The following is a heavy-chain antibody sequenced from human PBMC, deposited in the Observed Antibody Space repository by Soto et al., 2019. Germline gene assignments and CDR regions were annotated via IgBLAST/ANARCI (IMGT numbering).Heavy chain of an antibody. CDR1: GFTFSSYD. V-gene: IGHV3-13*01. Sequence: GGSLRLSCAASGFTFSSYDMHWVRQATGRGLEWVSAIGTAGDTYYPGSVKGRFTISRENAKNSLYLQMNSLRAGDTAVYYCAREYYYGSGTRAYGMDVWGQGTTVTVSS. J-gene: IGHJ6*02. D-gene: IGHD3-10*01. CDR2: IGTAGDT. CDR3: AREYYYGSGTRAYGMDV.